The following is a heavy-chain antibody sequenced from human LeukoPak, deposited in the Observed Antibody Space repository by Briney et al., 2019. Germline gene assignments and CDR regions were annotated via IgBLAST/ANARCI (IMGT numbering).Heavy chain of an antibody. Sequence: GGSLRLSCAASGFTVSSYYMSWVRQAPGKGLEWVSVIDRGDNTNYADSVKGRFTISRDNSKNTLYLQMNSLTADDTAVYYCARDGPSMSIQVWGQGTLVTVSS. D-gene: IGHD6-6*01. CDR2: IDRGDNT. CDR1: GFTVSSYY. CDR3: ARDGPSMSIQV. J-gene: IGHJ1*01. V-gene: IGHV3-66*01.